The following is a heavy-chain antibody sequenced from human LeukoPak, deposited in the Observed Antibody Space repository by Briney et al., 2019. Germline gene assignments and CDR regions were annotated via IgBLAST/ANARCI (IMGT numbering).Heavy chain of an antibody. CDR3: ARGSKAAAGIFDS. D-gene: IGHD6-13*01. CDR1: GGSISSHY. CDR2: IYSSGST. V-gene: IGHV4-4*07. Sequence: SETLSLTCTVSGGSISSHYWIWIRQPAGKGLEWIGRIYSSGSTNYNPSLNSRVTMSVDTSNSQFSLRLTSVTAADTAAYYCARGSKAAAGIFDSWGQGTLVTVSS. J-gene: IGHJ4*02.